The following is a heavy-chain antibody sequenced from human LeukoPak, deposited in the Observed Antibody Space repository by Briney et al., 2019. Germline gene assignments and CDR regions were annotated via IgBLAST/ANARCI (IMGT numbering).Heavy chain of an antibody. V-gene: IGHV3-23*01. Sequence: GGSLRLSCTTSGFTFSSYALSWVRQAPGKGLEWVSGIRVSGSTYYPDSVTGRFTISRDNSENTLYLQMSGLRAEDTAIYYCAKDRAAAGLGYFDYWGQGTLVTVSS. D-gene: IGHD6-13*01. CDR3: AKDRAAAGLGYFDY. J-gene: IGHJ4*02. CDR2: IRVSGST. CDR1: GFTFSSYA.